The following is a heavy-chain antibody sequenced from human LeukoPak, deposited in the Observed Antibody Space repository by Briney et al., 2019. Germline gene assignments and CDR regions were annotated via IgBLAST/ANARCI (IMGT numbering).Heavy chain of an antibody. J-gene: IGHJ4*02. CDR1: GFSFSSYA. D-gene: IGHD2-15*01. Sequence: AGGSLRLSCATSGFSFSSYAMSWVRQAPGKGLEWVSAMNSSDDGRYYAASVRGRFTISRDTSRSTLYLQMNSLRAEDAAVYYCAKAPVTSCRGAFCYPFDYWGQGTLVTVSS. CDR2: MNSSDDGR. CDR3: AKAPVTSCRGAFCYPFDY. V-gene: IGHV3-23*01.